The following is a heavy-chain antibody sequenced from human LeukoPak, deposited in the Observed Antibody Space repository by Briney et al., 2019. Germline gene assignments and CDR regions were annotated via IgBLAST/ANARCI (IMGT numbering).Heavy chain of an antibody. J-gene: IGHJ2*01. Sequence: SETLSLTCAVYGGSFSGYYWSWIRQPPGKGLEWIGEINHSGSTNYNPSLKSRVTISVDTSKNQFSLKLSSVTAADTAVYYCARGRRSKLGNANPVGCNFDFWGRGTLVTVSS. CDR3: ARGRRSKLGNANPVGCNFDF. CDR2: INHSGST. CDR1: GGSFSGYY. D-gene: IGHD4/OR15-4a*01. V-gene: IGHV4-34*01.